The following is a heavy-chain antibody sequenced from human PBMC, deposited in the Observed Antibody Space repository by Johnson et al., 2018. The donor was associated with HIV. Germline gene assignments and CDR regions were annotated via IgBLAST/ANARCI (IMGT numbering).Heavy chain of an antibody. CDR1: GFTFSDYY. V-gene: IGHV3-11*04. J-gene: IGHJ3*02. D-gene: IGHD1-1*01. Sequence: QVQLVESGGGLVKPGGSLRLSCAASGFTFSDYYMSWIRQGTGKGLEWVSYISSSGNTIYYADSVKGRFTISRDNAKNSLYLQMNSLRAEDTAVYYCAGEEPRDNDAFDSWGQGTMVTVSS. CDR3: AGEEPRDNDAFDS. CDR2: ISSSGNTI.